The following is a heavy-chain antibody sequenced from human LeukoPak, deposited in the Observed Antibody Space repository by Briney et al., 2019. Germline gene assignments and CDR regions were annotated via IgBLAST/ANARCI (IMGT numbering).Heavy chain of an antibody. CDR2: IIPIFGTA. CDR3: ARDWGMVGAISVGDNWFDP. CDR1: GGTFVSYA. V-gene: IGHV1-69*13. Sequence: SVKVSCKASGGTFVSYAISWVRQAPGQGLEWMGGIIPIFGTANYAQKFQGRVTITADESTSTAYMELSSLRSEDTAVYYCARDWGMVGAISVGDNWFDPWGQGTLVTVSS. D-gene: IGHD1-26*01. J-gene: IGHJ5*02.